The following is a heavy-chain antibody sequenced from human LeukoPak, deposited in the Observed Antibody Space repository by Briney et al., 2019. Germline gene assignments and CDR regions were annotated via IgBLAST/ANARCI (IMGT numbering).Heavy chain of an antibody. J-gene: IGHJ4*02. CDR3: ARDRSGSYPYYFDY. Sequence: PGGSLRPSCAVSGFTLCDYSTYWVRQAPGKGLGWGSSISSRSVYIYYADSVRGRFTISRDNAKNSLYLQMHSLRAEDTALYYCARDRSGSYPYYFDYWGQGGLVTVSS. CDR2: ISSRSVYI. V-gene: IGHV3-21*01. CDR1: GFTLCDYS. D-gene: IGHD1-26*01.